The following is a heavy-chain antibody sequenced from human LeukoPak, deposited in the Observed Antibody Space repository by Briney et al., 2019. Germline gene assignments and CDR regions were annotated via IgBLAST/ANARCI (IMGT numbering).Heavy chain of an antibody. CDR2: IQYDGSNK. J-gene: IGHJ4*02. CDR1: GFSFSNYD. Sequence: GGSLRLSCATSGFSFSNYDMHWVRQAPGKGLEWVASIQYDGSNKFYADSVKGRFTISRDNAKKSLFLQMNSLRAEDTAFYYCARVGYSSAWRAPDFDYWGQGTLVTVSS. CDR3: ARVGYSSAWRAPDFDY. D-gene: IGHD6-19*01. V-gene: IGHV3-30*02.